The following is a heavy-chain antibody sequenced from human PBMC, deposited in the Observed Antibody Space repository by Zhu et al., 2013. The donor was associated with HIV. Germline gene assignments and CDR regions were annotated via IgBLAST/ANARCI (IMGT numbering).Heavy chain of an antibody. Sequence: QVQLVQSEAEVKKPGSSVKVSCKASGGTFGSNNFNWVRQAPGQGLEWMGGIIPLFGPPTYAQRFQGRVTISADTSTNLIFLELRSLTSDDTAVYYCARDPSTRYYTDVWGKGTTVIVSS. CDR1: GGTFGSNN. V-gene: IGHV1-69*06. CDR2: IIPLFGPP. J-gene: IGHJ6*03. CDR3: ARDPSTRYYTDV.